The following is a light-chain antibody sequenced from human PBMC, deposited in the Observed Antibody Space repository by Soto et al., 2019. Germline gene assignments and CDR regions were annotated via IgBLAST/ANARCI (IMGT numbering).Light chain of an antibody. V-gene: IGLV2-8*01. Sequence: QSALTQPPSASGSPGQSVAISCTGTSSDVGGYNYVSWYQQHPGKAPRLMIYEVSKRPSGVPDRFSGSKSGNTASLTVSGIQAEDEADYYCNVYAGSNNYVFGSGTKVTVL. J-gene: IGLJ1*01. CDR2: EVS. CDR1: SSDVGGYNY. CDR3: NVYAGSNNYV.